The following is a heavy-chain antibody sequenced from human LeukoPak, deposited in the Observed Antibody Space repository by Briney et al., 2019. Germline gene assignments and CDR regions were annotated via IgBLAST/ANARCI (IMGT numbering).Heavy chain of an antibody. J-gene: IGHJ4*02. CDR1: GGSISSYY. V-gene: IGHV4-59*12. Sequence: PSETLSLTCTVSGGSISSYYWSWIRQPPGKGLEWIGYIYYSGSTNYNPSLKSRVTISVDKSKNQFSLKLSSVTAADTAVYYCARSFSGWSFDYWGQGTLVTVSS. CDR3: ARSFSGWSFDY. CDR2: IYYSGST. D-gene: IGHD6-19*01.